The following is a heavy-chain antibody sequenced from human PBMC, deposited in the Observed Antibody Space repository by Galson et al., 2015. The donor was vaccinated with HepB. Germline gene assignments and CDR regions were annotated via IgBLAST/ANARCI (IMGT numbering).Heavy chain of an antibody. Sequence: SLRLSCAASGFTFSSYSMNWVRQAPGKGLEWVSSISSSSSYIYYADSVKGRFTISRDNAKNSLYLQMNSLRAEDTAVYYCARDPLSVTTEGAFDIWGQGTMVTVSS. CDR3: ARDPLSVTTEGAFDI. V-gene: IGHV3-21*01. CDR1: GFTFSSYS. CDR2: ISSSSSYI. J-gene: IGHJ3*02. D-gene: IGHD4-17*01.